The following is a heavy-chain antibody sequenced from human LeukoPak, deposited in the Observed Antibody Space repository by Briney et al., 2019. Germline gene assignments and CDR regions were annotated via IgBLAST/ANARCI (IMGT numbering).Heavy chain of an antibody. J-gene: IGHJ4*02. CDR2: IGGSTDMI. CDR3: AQRGGLLDY. Sequence: GGSLRLSCAASGFAFSSFSMNWVRQAPGKGLEWIACIGGSTDMIYYADSVKGRFTISRDNAKNSLYLQMNSLRAEDTAVYYCAQRGGLLDYWGQGTLVTVSS. V-gene: IGHV3-48*04. CDR1: GFAFSSFS.